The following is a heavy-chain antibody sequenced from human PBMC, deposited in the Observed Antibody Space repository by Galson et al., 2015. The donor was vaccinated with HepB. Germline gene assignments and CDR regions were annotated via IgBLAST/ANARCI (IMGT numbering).Heavy chain of an antibody. CDR3: ARSLHYYDSSGYYYFDY. Sequence: PALVKPAQTLTLTCTFSGFSLSTSGMCVSWIRQPPGKALEWLALIDWDDDKYYSTSLMTRLTISKDTSKNQVVLTMTNMDPVDTATYYCARSLHYYDSSGYYYFDYWGQGTLVTVSS. CDR2: IDWDDDK. V-gene: IGHV2-70*01. CDR1: GFSLSTSGMC. J-gene: IGHJ4*02. D-gene: IGHD3-22*01.